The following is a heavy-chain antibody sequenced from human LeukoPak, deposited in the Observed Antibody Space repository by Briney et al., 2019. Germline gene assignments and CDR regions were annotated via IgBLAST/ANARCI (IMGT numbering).Heavy chain of an antibody. Sequence: SETLSLTCAVYGGSFSGYYWSWIRQPPGKGLEWIGEINHSGSTNYNPSLKSRVTISVDTSKNQFSLQLSSVTAADTAVYYCARNRRTRTYYYDSSGPFRGSFDYWGQGTLVTVSS. CDR3: ARNRRTRTYYYDSSGPFRGSFDY. J-gene: IGHJ4*02. CDR1: GGSFSGYY. V-gene: IGHV4-34*01. D-gene: IGHD3-22*01. CDR2: INHSGST.